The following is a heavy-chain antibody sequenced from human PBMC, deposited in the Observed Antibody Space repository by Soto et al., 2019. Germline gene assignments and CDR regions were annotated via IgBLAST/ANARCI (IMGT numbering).Heavy chain of an antibody. Sequence: QVQLVQSGAAVKKPGASVKVSCKASGYTFTSSYMNWWRQAPGQGLEWLGIINPSGGYTTYAQRFMGRVTMTSDTSTSTVHMELGSLTSEDTAVYYCARGGGMVVMTAPYDPWGQGILITVYS. V-gene: IGHV1-46*03. J-gene: IGHJ5*02. D-gene: IGHD2-21*02. CDR2: INPSGGYT. CDR1: GYTFTSSY. CDR3: ARGGGMVVMTAPYDP.